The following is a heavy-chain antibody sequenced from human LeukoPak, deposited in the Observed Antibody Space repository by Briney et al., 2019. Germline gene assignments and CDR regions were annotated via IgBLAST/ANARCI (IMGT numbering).Heavy chain of an antibody. J-gene: IGHJ6*02. CDR2: IYTSGST. CDR1: GGSISSGSYY. CDR3: ARDVGDTVYYYYGMDV. Sequence: SETLSLTCTVSGGSISSGSYYWSWIRQPAGKGLEWIGRIYTSGSTNYNPSLKSRVTISVDTSKNQFSLKLSSVTAADTAVYYCARDVGDTVYYYYGMDVWGQGTLVTVSS. D-gene: IGHD1-26*01. V-gene: IGHV4-61*02.